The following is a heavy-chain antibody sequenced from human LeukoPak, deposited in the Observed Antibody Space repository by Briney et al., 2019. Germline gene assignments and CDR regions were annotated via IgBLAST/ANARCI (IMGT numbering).Heavy chain of an antibody. CDR1: GFTFSSYA. Sequence: GGSLRLSCAASGFTFSSYAMSWVRQAPGKGLEWVSTISGGGVTTYYADSVKGRLTISRDNSKNTVSLQMNSLRDDDTAVYFCAGESPVAAVGRSWFDPWGQGTLVTVSS. CDR2: ISGGGVTT. V-gene: IGHV3-23*01. D-gene: IGHD6-13*01. J-gene: IGHJ5*02. CDR3: AGESPVAAVGRSWFDP.